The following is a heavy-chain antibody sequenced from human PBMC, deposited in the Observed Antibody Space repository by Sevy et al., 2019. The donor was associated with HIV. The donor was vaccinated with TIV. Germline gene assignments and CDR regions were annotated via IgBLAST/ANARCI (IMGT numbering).Heavy chain of an antibody. CDR3: AKDLSSGHRGFYYGMDV. V-gene: IGHV3-30*02. Sequence: GGSLRLSCAASGFTFSSYGMHWVRQAPGKGLEWVAFIRYDGSNKYYADSVKGRFTISRHNSKNTLYLQMNSLRAEDTAVYYCAKDLSSGHRGFYYGMDVWGQGTTVTVSS. CDR2: IRYDGSNK. D-gene: IGHD3-22*01. CDR1: GFTFSSYG. J-gene: IGHJ6*02.